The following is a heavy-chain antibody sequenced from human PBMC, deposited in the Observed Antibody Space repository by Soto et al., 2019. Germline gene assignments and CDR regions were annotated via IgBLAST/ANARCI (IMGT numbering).Heavy chain of an antibody. V-gene: IGHV1-69*06. Sequence: QVLLVQSGTEVKRPGSSLNVSCRASGGDISTYSITWLRHVPGQRLEWMAGGFPISPAADSAQKFQDRLTITADKSTTSFYMHLRSLRSPDPAVYFCAAQSLYYRSHQGPFEYWGQGTRVIVSS. J-gene: IGHJ4*02. CDR3: AAQSLYYRSHQGPFEY. CDR2: GFPISPAA. CDR1: GGDISTYS. D-gene: IGHD3-10*01.